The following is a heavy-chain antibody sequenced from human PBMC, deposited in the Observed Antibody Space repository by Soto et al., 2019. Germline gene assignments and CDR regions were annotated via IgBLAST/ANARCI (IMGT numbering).Heavy chain of an antibody. CDR2: IIPIFGTA. CDR1: GGTFSSYA. CDR3: ATRDYGGNKYYYYGMDV. V-gene: IGHV1-69*06. D-gene: IGHD4-17*01. Sequence: QVQLVQSGAEVKKPGSSVKVSCKASGGTFSSYAIGWVRQAPGQGLEWMGGIIPIFGTANYAQKFQGRVTITADKSTSTAYMELSSLRSEDTAVYYCATRDYGGNKYYYYGMDVWGQGTTVTVSS. J-gene: IGHJ6*02.